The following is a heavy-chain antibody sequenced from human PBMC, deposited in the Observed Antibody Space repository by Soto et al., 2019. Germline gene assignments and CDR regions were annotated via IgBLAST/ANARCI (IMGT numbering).Heavy chain of an antibody. D-gene: IGHD6-13*01. V-gene: IGHV3-23*01. CDR1: GFPFSSYA. CDR2: ISGSGGST. J-gene: IGHJ5*02. CDR3: AKTGYSSSWYVSWFDP. Sequence: GGSLRLSCAASGFPFSSYAMSWVRQAPGKGLEWVSAISGSGGSTYYADSVKGRFTISRDNSKNTLYLQMNSLRAEDTAVYYCAKTGYSSSWYVSWFDPWGHGTLVTVSS.